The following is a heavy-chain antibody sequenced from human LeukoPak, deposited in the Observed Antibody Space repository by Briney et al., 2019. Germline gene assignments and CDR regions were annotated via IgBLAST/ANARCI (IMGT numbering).Heavy chain of an antibody. CDR2: ISAGGST. J-gene: IGHJ4*02. D-gene: IGHD1-26*01. CDR1: GFTVSSNY. CDR3: ATMPLEWESRYFDH. V-gene: IGHV3-66*01. Sequence: GGSLRPSCAASGFTVSSNYMHWVRQAPGKGLEWVSVISAGGSTYYADSVKGRFTISRDNSKNTLHLQMNSLRAEDTAVYYCATMPLEWESRYFDHWGQGTLVTVSS.